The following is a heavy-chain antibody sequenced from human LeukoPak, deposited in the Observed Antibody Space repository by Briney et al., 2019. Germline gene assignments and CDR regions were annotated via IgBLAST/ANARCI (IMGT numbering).Heavy chain of an antibody. D-gene: IGHD5-12*01. V-gene: IGHV1-2*02. CDR1: GYTFTGYF. J-gene: IGHJ5*02. Sequence: ASVKVSCKASGYTFTGYFMHWVRQAPGQGLEWMGWIDPDSGGTNYAQVFQGRVTVTRDKSNSTAYMELSSLRSDDTAVYYCARVHRAGGWTLALDPWGQGTLVTVSS. CDR3: ARVHRAGGWTLALDP. CDR2: IDPDSGGT.